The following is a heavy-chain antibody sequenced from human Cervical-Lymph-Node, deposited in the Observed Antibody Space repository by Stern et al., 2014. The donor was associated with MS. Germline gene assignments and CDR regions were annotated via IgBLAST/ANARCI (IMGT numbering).Heavy chain of an antibody. CDR2: IIPIFGTA. CDR3: ARDRNWNYERYFYGMDV. V-gene: IGHV1-69*06. D-gene: IGHD1-7*01. CDR1: GGTFSSYA. J-gene: IGHJ6*02. Sequence: QLVQSGAEVKKPGSSVKVSCKASGGTFSSYAISWVRQAPGQGLEWMGGIIPIFGTANYAQKFQGRVTITADKSTSTAYMELSSLRSEDTAVYYCARDRNWNYERYFYGMDVWGQGTTVTVSS.